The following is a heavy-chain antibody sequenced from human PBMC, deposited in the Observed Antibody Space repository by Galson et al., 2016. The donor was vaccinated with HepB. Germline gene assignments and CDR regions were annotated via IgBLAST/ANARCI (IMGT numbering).Heavy chain of an antibody. D-gene: IGHD3-22*01. J-gene: IGHJ3*01. CDR2: ISPRSGST. V-gene: IGHV1-46*01. CDR3: ARERALDSYDRSGSYHDVFDL. Sequence: WVRQAPGQGLELMGIISPRSGSTTYEQKFQGRVTMTRDTSTSTVYMELSSLRSEDTAVYYCARERALDSYDRSGSYHDVFDLWGQGTMVTVSS.